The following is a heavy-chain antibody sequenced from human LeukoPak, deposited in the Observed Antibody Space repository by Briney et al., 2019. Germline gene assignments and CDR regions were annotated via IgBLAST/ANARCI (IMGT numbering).Heavy chain of an antibody. D-gene: IGHD2-21*02. CDR2: ISSSSSTI. CDR1: GFTFSSYS. Sequence: PGGSLRLSCAASGFTFSSYSMNWVRQAPGKGLEWVSYISSSSSTIYYADSVKGRFTISRDNAKNSLYLQMNSLRDGDTAVYYCARDGSPYCGGDCYPDAFDIWGQGTMVTVSS. V-gene: IGHV3-48*02. CDR3: ARDGSPYCGGDCYPDAFDI. J-gene: IGHJ3*02.